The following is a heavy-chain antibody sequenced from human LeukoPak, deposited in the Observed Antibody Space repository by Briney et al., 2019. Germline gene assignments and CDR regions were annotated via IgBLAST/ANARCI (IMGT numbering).Heavy chain of an antibody. D-gene: IGHD1-26*01. V-gene: IGHV3-64D*06. J-gene: IGHJ4*02. Sequence: GGSLRLSCSGSGFTFTSYAMHWVRQAPGKGLEYVSSISGNGGSTYYADSVNGGFTISRDNSKNQVYLQMSSLRDDDTAFYYCVKGGLYSGDYYGHWGQGTLVTVSS. CDR3: VKGGLYSGDYYGH. CDR2: ISGNGGST. CDR1: GFTFTSYA.